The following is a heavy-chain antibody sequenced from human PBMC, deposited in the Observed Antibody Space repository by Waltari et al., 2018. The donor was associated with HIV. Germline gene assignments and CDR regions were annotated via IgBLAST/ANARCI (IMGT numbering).Heavy chain of an antibody. D-gene: IGHD2-15*01. Sequence: QMQLVQSGPEVKKPGTSVKVSCKASGFTFTSSAVQWVRQARGQRLEWIGWIVVGSGNTNYAQKFQERVTITRDMSTSTAYMELSSLRSEDTAVYYCAADLFEVVAAHWGQGTLVTVSS. CDR3: AADLFEVVAAH. CDR1: GFTFTSSA. J-gene: IGHJ4*02. V-gene: IGHV1-58*01. CDR2: IVVGSGNT.